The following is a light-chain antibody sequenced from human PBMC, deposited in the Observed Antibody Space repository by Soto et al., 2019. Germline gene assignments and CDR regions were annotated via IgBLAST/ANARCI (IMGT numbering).Light chain of an antibody. CDR2: EVN. CDR1: SSDVGGYNF. V-gene: IGLV2-14*01. CDR3: SSWTTSTTQV. Sequence: QSVLTQPASVSGSPGQSITISCTGTSSDVGGYNFDSWYQQHPGKAPKLMIYEVNNRPSGVSNRFSGSKSGNTASLTISGLQAEDEADYYCSSWTTSTTQVLGGGTKVTVL. J-gene: IGLJ3*02.